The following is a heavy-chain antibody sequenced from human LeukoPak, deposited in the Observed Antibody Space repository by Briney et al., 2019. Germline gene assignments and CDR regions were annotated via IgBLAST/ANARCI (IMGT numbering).Heavy chain of an antibody. Sequence: SETLSLTCAVYGGSFSGYYWSWIRQPPGKGLEWIGEINHSGSTNYNPSLKSRVTISVDTSKNQFSLKLSSVTAADTAVYYCARAYYDSSGSQTDYWGQRTLVTVSS. V-gene: IGHV4-34*01. CDR1: GGSFSGYY. J-gene: IGHJ4*02. CDR3: ARAYYDSSGSQTDY. CDR2: INHSGST. D-gene: IGHD3-22*01.